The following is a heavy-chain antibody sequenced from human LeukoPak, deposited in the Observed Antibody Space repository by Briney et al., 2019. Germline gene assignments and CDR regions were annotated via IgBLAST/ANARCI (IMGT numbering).Heavy chain of an antibody. D-gene: IGHD2-21*02. J-gene: IGHJ4*02. Sequence: GGSLRLSCAASGFTFSSYGMHWVRQAPGKELEWVAVIWYDGSNKYYADSVKGRFTISRDNSKNTLYLQMNSLRAEDTAVYYCAKALAYCGGDCYSTIDYWGQGTLVTVSS. CDR2: IWYDGSNK. V-gene: IGHV3-33*06. CDR1: GFTFSSYG. CDR3: AKALAYCGGDCYSTIDY.